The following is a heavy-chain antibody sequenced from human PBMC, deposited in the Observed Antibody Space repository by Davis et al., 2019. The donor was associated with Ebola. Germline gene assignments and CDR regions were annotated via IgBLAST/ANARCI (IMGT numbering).Heavy chain of an antibody. J-gene: IGHJ4*02. D-gene: IGHD6-6*01. CDR1: GYTFTNYG. CDR2: INTNTGNP. Sequence: AASVKVSCKASGYTFTNYGITWVRQAPGQGLEWMGWINTNTGNPTYAQGFTGRFVFSLDTSVSTAYLQISSLKAEDTAVYYCARDPPGSSSSYFDYWGQGTLVTVSS. CDR3: ARDPPGSSSSYFDY. V-gene: IGHV7-4-1*02.